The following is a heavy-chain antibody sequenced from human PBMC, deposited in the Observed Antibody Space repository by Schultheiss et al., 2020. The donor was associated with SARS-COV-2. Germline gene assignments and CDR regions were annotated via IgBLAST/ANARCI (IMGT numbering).Heavy chain of an antibody. Sequence: SETLSLTCTVSGGSISSGGYYWSWIRQHPGKGLEWIGYIYYSGSTYYNPSLKSRVTISVDTSKNQFSLKLSSVTAADTAVYYCARAKVVPAAMGENWFDPWGQGTLVTVSS. CDR2: IYYSGST. D-gene: IGHD2-2*01. J-gene: IGHJ5*02. V-gene: IGHV4-31*03. CDR1: GGSISSGGYY. CDR3: ARAKVVPAAMGENWFDP.